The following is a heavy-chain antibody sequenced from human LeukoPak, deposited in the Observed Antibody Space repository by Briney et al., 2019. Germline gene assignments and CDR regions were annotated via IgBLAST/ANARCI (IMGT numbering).Heavy chain of an antibody. CDR2: IIPIFGTA. J-gene: IGHJ5*02. CDR1: GGTFSSYA. V-gene: IGHV1-69*13. CDR3: ARDQGRDIVVVPAAIGWFDP. D-gene: IGHD2-2*02. Sequence: SSVKVSCKASGGTFSSYAISWVRQAPGQGLEWMGGIIPIFGTANYAQKFQGRVTITADESTSTAYMELSSLRSEDTAVYYCARDQGRDIVVVPAAIGWFDPWGQGTLVTVSS.